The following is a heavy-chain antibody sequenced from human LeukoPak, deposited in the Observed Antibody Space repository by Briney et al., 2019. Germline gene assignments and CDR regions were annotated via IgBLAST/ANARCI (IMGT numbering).Heavy chain of an antibody. CDR2: INHRGDT. Sequence: SETLSLTCAVYGGSFSSYYWSWIRQSPGKGLEWMAEINHRGDTKYNPSVKSRVTISVDTSKNQFSLKVTSLTAADTAVYYCARGPTISETGYFDYWGQGTLVTVSS. D-gene: IGHD1-1*01. J-gene: IGHJ4*03. CDR1: GGSFSSYY. V-gene: IGHV4-34*01. CDR3: ARGPTISETGYFDY.